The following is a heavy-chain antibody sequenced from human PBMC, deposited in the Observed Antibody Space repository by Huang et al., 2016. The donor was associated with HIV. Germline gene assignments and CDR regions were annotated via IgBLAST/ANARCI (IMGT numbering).Heavy chain of an antibody. J-gene: IGHJ4*02. V-gene: IGHV1-69*13. Sequence: QVQLVQSGAEVKTPGSSVKVSCKASGGTFSKYAISWVRQAPGQGIEWVGGSIPMLGTPNYARKFQGRVTITADDSTSTTYVEVSSLRSEGTALYYCARGQLGSYGDYDVLYWGQGTLVTVSS. CDR2: SIPMLGTP. CDR3: ARGQLGSYGDYDVLY. CDR1: GGTFSKYA. D-gene: IGHD4-17*01.